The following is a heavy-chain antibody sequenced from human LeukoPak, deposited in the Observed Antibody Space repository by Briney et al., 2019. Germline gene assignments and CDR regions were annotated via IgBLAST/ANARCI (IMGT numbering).Heavy chain of an antibody. D-gene: IGHD5-12*01. CDR1: GYTFTSYG. J-gene: IGHJ4*02. CDR3: AREQASGYDFGY. V-gene: IGHV1-2*02. CDR2: INPNSGGT. Sequence: ASVKVSCKASGYTFTSYGISWVRQAPGQGLEWMGWINPNSGGTNYAQKFQGRVTMTRDTSISTAYMELSRLRSDDTAVYYCAREQASGYDFGYWGQGTLVTVSS.